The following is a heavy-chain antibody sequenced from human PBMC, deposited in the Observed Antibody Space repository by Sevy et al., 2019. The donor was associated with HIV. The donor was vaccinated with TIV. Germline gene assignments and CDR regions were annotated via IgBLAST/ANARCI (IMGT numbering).Heavy chain of an antibody. CDR2: IYYSGST. CDR3: ARRLGSSFNNWFDP. CDR1: GGSISSSSYY. V-gene: IGHV4-39*01. Sequence: SETLSLTCTVSGGSISSSSYYWGWIRQPPGKGLEWIGSIYYSGSTYYNPSLKSRVTISVDTSKNQFSLKLSSVTAADTAVYYCARRLGSSFNNWFDPWGQGTLVTVSS. D-gene: IGHD6-6*01. J-gene: IGHJ5*02.